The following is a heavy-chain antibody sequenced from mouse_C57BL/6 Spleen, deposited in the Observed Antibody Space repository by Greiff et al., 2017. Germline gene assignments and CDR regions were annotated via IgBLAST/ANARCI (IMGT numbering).Heavy chain of an antibody. J-gene: IGHJ2*01. CDR2: IYPGSGNT. D-gene: IGHD4-1*02. Sequence: QVQLQQSGAELVRPGASVKLSCKASGYTFTDYYINWVKQRPGQGLEWIARIYPGSGNTYYNEKFKGKATLTAEKSSSPAYMQLSSLTSEDSAVYFCARGGANWDFDYWGQGTTLTVSA. V-gene: IGHV1-76*01. CDR1: GYTFTDYY. CDR3: ARGGANWDFDY.